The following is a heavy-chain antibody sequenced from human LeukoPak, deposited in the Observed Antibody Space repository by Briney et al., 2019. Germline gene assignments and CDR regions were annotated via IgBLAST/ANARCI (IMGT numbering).Heavy chain of an antibody. V-gene: IGHV4-34*01. Sequence: SETLSLTCAVYGGSFSGYYWSWIRQPPGKGLEWIGEINHSGSTNYNPSLKSRVTISVDTSKNQFPLKLSSVTAADTAVYYCAVGIAVAGGGYWGQGTLVTVSS. CDR1: GGSFSGYY. J-gene: IGHJ4*02. CDR3: AVGIAVAGGGY. D-gene: IGHD6-19*01. CDR2: INHSGST.